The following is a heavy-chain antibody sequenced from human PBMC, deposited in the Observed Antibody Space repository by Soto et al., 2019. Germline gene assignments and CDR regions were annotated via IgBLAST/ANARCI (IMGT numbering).Heavy chain of an antibody. CDR1: GGTFSSYA. D-gene: IGHD1-1*01. CDR2: IIPIFGTA. J-gene: IGHJ4*02. CDR3: ARDPENWNYFDY. V-gene: IGHV1-69*06. Sequence: SVKVSCKASGGTFSSYAISWVRQAPGQGLEWMGGIIPIFGTANYAQKFQGRVTITADKPTSTAYMELSSLRSEDTAVYYCARDPENWNYFDYWGQGTLVTVSS.